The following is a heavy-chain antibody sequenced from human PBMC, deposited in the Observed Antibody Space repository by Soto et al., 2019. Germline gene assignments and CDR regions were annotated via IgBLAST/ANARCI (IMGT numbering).Heavy chain of an antibody. CDR3: ARVGSSGWFFHY. Sequence: SETLSLTCTVGSISTYYWNWIRQPPGKGLEWIGYIYYSGRTNYNSSLKSRVTMSIDTSKNQFSLKLSSVTAADTAVYYCARVGSSGWFFHYWGRGTLVTVSS. D-gene: IGHD6-19*01. V-gene: IGHV4-59*01. CDR2: IYYSGRT. J-gene: IGHJ4*02. CDR1: GSISTYY.